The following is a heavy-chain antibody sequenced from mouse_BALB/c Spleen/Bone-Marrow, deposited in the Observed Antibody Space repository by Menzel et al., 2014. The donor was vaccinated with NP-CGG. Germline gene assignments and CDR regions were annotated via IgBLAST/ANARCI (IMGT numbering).Heavy chain of an antibody. CDR3: SRGGNFDVMDY. CDR2: INPSNGAN. J-gene: IGHJ4*01. V-gene: IGHV1-53*01. CDR1: GYTFTSYY. Sequence: QVQLQQSGAELVKPGASVKLSCKASGYTFTSYYMFWVKQRPGQGLEWSGRINPSNGANNFNEKFKSKATLTVDKSSSTAYMQLSSLTSEDSAVYYCSRGGNFDVMDYWGQGTSVTVSS. D-gene: IGHD2-1*01.